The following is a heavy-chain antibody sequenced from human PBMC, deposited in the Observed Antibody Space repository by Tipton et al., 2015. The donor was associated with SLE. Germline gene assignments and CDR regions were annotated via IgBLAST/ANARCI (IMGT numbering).Heavy chain of an antibody. CDR3: AKSLTIFGVVILHDAFDI. CDR2: IYYSGST. Sequence: TLSLTCTVSGGPISSYYWSWIRQPPGKGLEWIGYIYYSGSTNYNPSLKSRVTISVDTSKNQFSLRLSSVTAADTAVYHCAKSLTIFGVVILHDAFDIWGQGTMVTVSS. V-gene: IGHV4-59*12. CDR1: GGPISSYY. D-gene: IGHD3-3*01. J-gene: IGHJ3*02.